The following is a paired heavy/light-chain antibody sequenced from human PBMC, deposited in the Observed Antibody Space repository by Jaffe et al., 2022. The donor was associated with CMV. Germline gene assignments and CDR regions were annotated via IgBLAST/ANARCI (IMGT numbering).Light chain of an antibody. CDR2: VGTGGIVG. CDR3: GADHGSGSNFVSV. CDR1: SGYSNYK. V-gene: IGLV9-49*01. Sequence: QPVLTQPPSASASLGASVTLTCTLSSGYSNYKVDWYQQRPGKGPRFVMRVGTGGIVGSKGDGIPDRFSVLGSGLNRYLTIKNIQEEDESDYHCGADHGSGSNFVSVFGGGTKLTVL. J-gene: IGLJ2*01.
Heavy chain of an antibody. Sequence: QVQLQESGPGLVKPSETLSLTCTVSGGSISSYYWSWIRQPPGKGLEWIGYIYYSGSTNYNPSLKSRVTISVDTSKNQFSLKLSSVTAADTAVYYCARQTPAYDFWSGRGPRDAFDIWGQGTMVTVSS. CDR1: GGSISSYY. V-gene: IGHV4-59*08. J-gene: IGHJ3*02. CDR2: IYYSGST. CDR3: ARQTPAYDFWSGRGPRDAFDI. D-gene: IGHD3-3*01.